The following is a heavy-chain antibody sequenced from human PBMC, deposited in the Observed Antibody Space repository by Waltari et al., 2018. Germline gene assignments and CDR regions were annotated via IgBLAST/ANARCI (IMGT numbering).Heavy chain of an antibody. CDR3: AKDEMVAAHGRGYYFDY. CDR1: GFTFSSYP. CDR2: ISGSGGST. Sequence: EVQLVESGGGLVQPGGSLRLSCAASGFTFSSYPISWVRQPPGKGLEWVSAISGSGGSTYYADSVKGRFTISRDNSKNTLYLQMNSLRAEDTAVYYCAKDEMVAAHGRGYYFDYWGQGTLVTVSS. V-gene: IGHV3-23*04. D-gene: IGHD2-15*01. J-gene: IGHJ4*02.